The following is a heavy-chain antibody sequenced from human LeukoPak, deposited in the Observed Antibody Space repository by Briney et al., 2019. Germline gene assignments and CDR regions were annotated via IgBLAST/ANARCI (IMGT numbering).Heavy chain of an antibody. Sequence: GASVKVSCKASGGTFSSYAISWVRQAPGQGLEWMGGIIPIFGTANYAQKFQGRVTITRDTSASTAYMELSSLRSEDTAVYYCARGDYDSSGYYSYWGQGTLVTVSS. CDR3: ARGDYDSSGYYSY. V-gene: IGHV1-69*05. J-gene: IGHJ4*02. CDR2: IIPIFGTA. D-gene: IGHD3-22*01. CDR1: GGTFSSYA.